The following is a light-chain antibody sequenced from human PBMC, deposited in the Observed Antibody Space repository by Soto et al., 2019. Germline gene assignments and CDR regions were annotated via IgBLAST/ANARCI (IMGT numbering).Light chain of an antibody. V-gene: IGKV1-5*01. CDR2: DAS. J-gene: IGKJ1*01. CDR3: QQYQSYSET. Sequence: DIQMTQSPSTLSASVGDRVTITCRASQSVSTRLAWYQQKPGKAPKLLIYDASSLQTGAPARFSGSGSGAEFTLTISSLQPDDFAHHYGQQYQSYSETFGHGTKVEIK. CDR1: QSVSTR.